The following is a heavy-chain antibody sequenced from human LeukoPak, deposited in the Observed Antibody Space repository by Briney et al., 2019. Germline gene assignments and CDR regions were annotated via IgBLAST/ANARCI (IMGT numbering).Heavy chain of an antibody. J-gene: IGHJ5*02. V-gene: IGHV4-31*03. Sequence: PSQTLSLTCTVSGGSISSGDYYWNWIRQHPEKSLEWIGYIFYSGSAYYNPSLKSRVTISVDTSKNQFSLNLGSVTAADTAVYYCARGLLRYDPAWGQGTLVTVSS. D-gene: IGHD3-9*01. CDR2: IFYSGSA. CDR1: GGSISSGDYY. CDR3: ARGLLRYDPA.